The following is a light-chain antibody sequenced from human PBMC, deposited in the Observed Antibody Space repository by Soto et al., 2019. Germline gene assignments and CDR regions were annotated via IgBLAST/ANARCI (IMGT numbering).Light chain of an antibody. CDR1: QSISSW. V-gene: IGKV1-5*01. Sequence: IQMTQTPYTLSASVGDRVTITCRASQSISSWLAWYQQKPGKAPKLLIYDASSLESGVPSRFSGSGSGTEFTLTISSLQPDDFATYYCQQYNSYTWTFGQGSKVDI. CDR3: QQYNSYTWT. CDR2: DAS. J-gene: IGKJ1*01.